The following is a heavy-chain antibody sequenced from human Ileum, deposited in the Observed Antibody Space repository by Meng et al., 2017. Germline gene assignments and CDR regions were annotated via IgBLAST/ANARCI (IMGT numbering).Heavy chain of an antibody. Sequence: ASVKVSCKASGYTFTNYAMHWVRQAAGQGLEWRGWINGGNGNTKYSQKFQGRVTISRDTSANTAYMELSSLRSEDTAVYYCARGAGDCPFDYWGQGTLVTVSS. CDR1: GYTFTNYA. D-gene: IGHD2-21*02. J-gene: IGHJ4*02. V-gene: IGHV1-3*01. CDR2: INGGNGNT. CDR3: ARGAGDCPFDY.